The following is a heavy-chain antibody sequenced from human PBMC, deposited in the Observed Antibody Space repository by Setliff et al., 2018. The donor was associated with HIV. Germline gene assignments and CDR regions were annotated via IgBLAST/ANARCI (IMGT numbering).Heavy chain of an antibody. J-gene: IGHJ4*02. CDR2: MFHSGRA. V-gene: IGHV4-39*07. D-gene: IGHD3-22*01. CDR1: GDSISGNSYY. CDR3: ARGLRWPYYYDSSGYYDR. Sequence: SETLSLTCNVPGDSISGNSYYWGWIRQPPGKGLEWIGTMFHSGRAYYNPSLKSRLTISTDASKNQFSLKLSSVTTADTAVYYCARGLRWPYYYDSSGYYDRWGQGTLVTVSS.